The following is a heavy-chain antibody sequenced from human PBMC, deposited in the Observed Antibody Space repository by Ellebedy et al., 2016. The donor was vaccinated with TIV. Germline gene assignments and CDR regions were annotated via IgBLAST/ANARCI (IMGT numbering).Heavy chain of an antibody. J-gene: IGHJ4*02. CDR1: GFPIDNFR. Sequence: GESLKISCEASGFPIDNFRMNWVRQAPGKGLEWVSSVSGNLQDLKYSESVKGRFTISRDKTKNSLFLQMGRLRAEDTAVYYGARDRGEGGLLSFFDLWGQGTLVTVST. D-gene: IGHD2/OR15-2a*01. CDR3: ARDRGEGGLLSFFDL. CDR2: VSGNLQDL. V-gene: IGHV3-21*06.